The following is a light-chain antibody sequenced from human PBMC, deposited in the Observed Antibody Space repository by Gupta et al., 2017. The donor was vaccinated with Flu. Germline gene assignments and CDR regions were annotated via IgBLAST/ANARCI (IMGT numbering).Light chain of an antibody. CDR2: GAS. V-gene: IGKV3-15*01. CDR1: QSVSSN. Sequence: EIVMTQSPATLSVSPGERATLSCRASQSVSSNLAWYQQKPGQAPRLLIYGASTRATGISARFSGSGSGTEFTLTISSRQSEDFAVYYCQQHDDWPPDTFGQGTKLEIK. CDR3: QQHDDWPPDT. J-gene: IGKJ2*01.